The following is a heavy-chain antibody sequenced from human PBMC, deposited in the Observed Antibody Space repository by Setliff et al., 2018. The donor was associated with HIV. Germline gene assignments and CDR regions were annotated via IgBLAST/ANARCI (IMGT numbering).Heavy chain of an antibody. CDR1: GGSFSNYY. J-gene: IGHJ3*02. V-gene: IGHV4-34*01. CDR2: INHSEIT. Sequence: SETLSLTCAVYGGSFSNYYWSWIRQTPGEGPEWIGEINHSEITKYNPSLESRVTISLDTSKDQFSLKLTSVTAADTSVYYCARKGVDLYFGVDAFDMWGQGTMVTVSS. CDR3: ARKGVDLYFGVDAFDM. D-gene: IGHD3-10*01.